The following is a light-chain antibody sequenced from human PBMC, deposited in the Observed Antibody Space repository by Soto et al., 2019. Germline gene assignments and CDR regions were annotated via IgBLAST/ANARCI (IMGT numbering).Light chain of an antibody. CDR1: QSVSSY. J-gene: IGKJ5*01. Sequence: LEMTRSEGSRALSAGKSAWLSYSASQSVSSYLAWYQQKPGQAPRLLIYGASTRATGVPARFSGRGSGTECPHTICGWGLGILAVYLCQHKTIRPPIPVGQGTRLEI. CDR2: GAS. V-gene: IGKV3-15*01. CDR3: QHKTIRPPIP.